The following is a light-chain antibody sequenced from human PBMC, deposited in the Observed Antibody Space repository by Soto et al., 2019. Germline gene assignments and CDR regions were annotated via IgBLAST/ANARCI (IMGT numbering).Light chain of an antibody. CDR3: QQFKSGTWT. CDR2: AAS. V-gene: IGKV1-39*01. Sequence: DIQMTQSPSTLSASEGDRVTITCRASQSISSYLNWYQQKPGKAPKLLIYAASSLQSGVPSRFSGSGSATEFILTINGLQPDDFATYFCQQFKSGTWTFGQGTKV. J-gene: IGKJ1*01. CDR1: QSISSY.